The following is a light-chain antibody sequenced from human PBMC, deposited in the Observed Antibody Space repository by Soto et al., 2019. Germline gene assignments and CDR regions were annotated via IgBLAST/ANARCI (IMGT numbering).Light chain of an antibody. CDR3: QQFIL. V-gene: IGKV1-5*03. Sequence: DIQMTQSPSTLSGSVGDRVNITCRASQTISSWLAWYQQKPGKAPKLLIYKASTLKSGVPSRFSGSGSGTDFTLPITSLQPEDFATYYCQQFILFGGGTKV. CDR2: KAS. J-gene: IGKJ4*01. CDR1: QTISSW.